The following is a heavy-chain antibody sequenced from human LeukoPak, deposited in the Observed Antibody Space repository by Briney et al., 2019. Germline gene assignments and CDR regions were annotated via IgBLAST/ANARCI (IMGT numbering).Heavy chain of an antibody. D-gene: IGHD3-10*01. Sequence: GGSLRLSCAASGFAFSSYGMHWVRQAPGKGLEWVAVISYDGDNKYFADSVKGRFAISRDNSKNTLYLRMNSLRGEDTAVYYCAKGSTVDLFANNWGQGTLVTVSS. V-gene: IGHV3-30*18. J-gene: IGHJ4*02. CDR2: ISYDGDNK. CDR1: GFAFSSYG. CDR3: AKGSTVDLFANN.